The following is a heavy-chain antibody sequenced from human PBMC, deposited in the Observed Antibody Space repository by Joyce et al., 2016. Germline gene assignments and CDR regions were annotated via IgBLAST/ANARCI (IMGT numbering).Heavy chain of an antibody. J-gene: IGHJ5*02. Sequence: EVHLVESGGGLIQPGGSLRLSCAASGFIVSNNYRTWFRQDPGKGLGWVSVIYVGGSTYYADSVKGRFTISRDNSKNTVYLQMNSLRAEDTAVYYCARDQGSVADWLDPWGQGTLVTVSS. CDR3: ARDQGSVADWLDP. D-gene: IGHD2-15*01. CDR1: GFIVSNNY. CDR2: IYVGGST. V-gene: IGHV3-53*01.